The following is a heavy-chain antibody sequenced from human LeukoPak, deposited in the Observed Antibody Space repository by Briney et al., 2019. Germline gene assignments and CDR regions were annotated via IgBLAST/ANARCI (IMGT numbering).Heavy chain of an antibody. CDR2: INPHSGGT. Sequence: ASVKVSCKPSGYMFTTYYPHWVRQAPGQGLEWMGWINPHSGGTNYAKKFQGRVTMTRATSISTVYMELSSLRSDDTAVYYCARGGTGYSSGWLRAFDIWGQGTMVTVSS. D-gene: IGHD6-19*01. V-gene: IGHV1-2*02. CDR3: ARGGTGYSSGWLRAFDI. J-gene: IGHJ3*02. CDR1: GYMFTTYY.